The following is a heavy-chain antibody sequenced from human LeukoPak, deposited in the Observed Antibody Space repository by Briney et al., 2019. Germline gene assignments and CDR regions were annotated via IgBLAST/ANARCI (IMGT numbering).Heavy chain of an antibody. V-gene: IGHV1-2*02. CDR3: ARHPYSGSYHFDY. CDR2: INPNSGGT. J-gene: IGHJ4*02. D-gene: IGHD1-26*01. Sequence: ASAMVSCKASGYIFTGYYMHWVRQAPGQGLEWMGWINPNSGGTNSAQKFQGRVTMTRDTSISTAYMELSRLTSDDTAVYYCARHPYSGSYHFDYWGQGTLVTVSS. CDR1: GYIFTGYY.